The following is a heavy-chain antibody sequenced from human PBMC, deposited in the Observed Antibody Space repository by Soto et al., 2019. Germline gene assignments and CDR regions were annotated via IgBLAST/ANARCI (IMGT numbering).Heavy chain of an antibody. CDR1: GGTFSSYA. Sequence: QVQLVQSGAEVKKPGSSVKVSCKASGGTFSSYAISWVRQAPGQGLEWMGGIIPIFGTANYAQKFQGRVTITANKSTSTAYMDLSSLRSDDTAVYYCACESGSYYAGWYFYYWGQRTLVTVSS. CDR2: IIPIFGTA. V-gene: IGHV1-69*06. J-gene: IGHJ4*02. D-gene: IGHD1-26*01. CDR3: ACESGSYYAGWYFYY.